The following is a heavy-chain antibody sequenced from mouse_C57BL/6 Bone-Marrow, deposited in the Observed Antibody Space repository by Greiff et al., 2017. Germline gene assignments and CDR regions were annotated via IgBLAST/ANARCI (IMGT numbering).Heavy chain of an antibody. J-gene: IGHJ1*03. V-gene: IGHV2-9-1*01. Sequence: VMLVESGPGLVAPSQSLSITCTVSGFSLTSYAISWVRQPPGKGLEWLGVIWTGGGTNYNSALKSRLSISKDNSKSQVFLKMNSLQTDDTARYYCARNWGTTVVKYFDVWGTGTTVTVSS. CDR3: ARNWGTTVVKYFDV. CDR2: IWTGGGT. D-gene: IGHD1-1*01. CDR1: GFSLTSYA.